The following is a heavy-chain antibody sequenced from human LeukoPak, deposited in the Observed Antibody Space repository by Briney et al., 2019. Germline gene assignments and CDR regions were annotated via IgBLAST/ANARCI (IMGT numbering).Heavy chain of an antibody. D-gene: IGHD6-19*01. CDR3: ARDHQQRIAVAVAFDI. J-gene: IGHJ3*02. CDR1: GYTFTGYY. V-gene: IGHV1-2*02. Sequence: ASVKVSCKASGYTFTGYYIHWVRQAPGQGLQWMGWVNPENGATSYAQKFQGRVTMTRDTSISTAYMELSRLRSDDTAVYYCARDHQQRIAVAVAFDIWGQGTMVTVSS. CDR2: VNPENGAT.